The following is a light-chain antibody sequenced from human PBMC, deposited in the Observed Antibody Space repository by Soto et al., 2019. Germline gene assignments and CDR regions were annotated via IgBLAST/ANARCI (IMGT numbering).Light chain of an antibody. CDR3: QQYNDWPRT. Sequence: EIVLTQSPGTLSLSPGERATLSCRASQSVPLNYLAWYQQKHGQTPRLXIYGASTRETGIPARFSGSGSGTEFTLTISSLKSEDFAVYYCQQYNDWPRTFGQGTKVDIK. CDR2: GAS. V-gene: IGKV3-15*01. J-gene: IGKJ1*01. CDR1: QSVPLN.